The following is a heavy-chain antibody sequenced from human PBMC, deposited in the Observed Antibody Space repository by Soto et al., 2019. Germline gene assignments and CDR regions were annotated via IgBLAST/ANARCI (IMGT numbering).Heavy chain of an antibody. Sequence: SETLSLTCAVYGGSISSYYWSWIRQPPGKGLEWIGYIYYSGSTNYNPSLKSRVTISVDTSKNQFSLKLSSVTAADTAVYYCARVTTGNWFDPWGQGTLVTVSS. D-gene: IGHD4-4*01. CDR1: GGSISSYY. CDR3: ARVTTGNWFDP. CDR2: IYYSGST. V-gene: IGHV4-59*01. J-gene: IGHJ5*02.